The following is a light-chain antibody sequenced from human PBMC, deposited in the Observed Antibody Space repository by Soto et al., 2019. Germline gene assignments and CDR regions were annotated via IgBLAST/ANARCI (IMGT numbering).Light chain of an antibody. J-gene: IGKJ5*01. CDR1: QGISSW. CDR2: GAY. Sequence: DIQMTQSPSSVSASVGDRVTITCRASQGISSWLAWYQQKPGKAPKLLIYGAYTLQSGVPSRFSGSGSGTDFTLTISSLQPEDVAIYYCQKYNSGLITFGQGTRLEIK. CDR3: QKYNSGLIT. V-gene: IGKV1-27*01.